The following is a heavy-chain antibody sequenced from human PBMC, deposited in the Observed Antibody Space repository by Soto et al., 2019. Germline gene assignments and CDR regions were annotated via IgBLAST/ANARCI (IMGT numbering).Heavy chain of an antibody. V-gene: IGHV3-9*01. D-gene: IGHD2-8*01. CDR3: ATDINPRKYGTFY. Sequence: EVQLVESGGGLVQPGRSLRLSCAASGFTFDDYAMHWVRPAPGKGLEWVSGISWNSGSLGYAHSVKGRFTISRDNAKNALYLQMNSLRAEDTALYDCATDINPRKYGTFYWGHGTLVTFSS. CDR2: ISWNSGSL. CDR1: GFTFDDYA. J-gene: IGHJ4*01.